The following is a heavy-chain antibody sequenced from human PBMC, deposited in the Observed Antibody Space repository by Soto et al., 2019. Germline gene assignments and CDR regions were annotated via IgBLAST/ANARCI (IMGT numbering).Heavy chain of an antibody. CDR3: ARDPPYDYVWGSYLGSDY. J-gene: IGHJ4*02. CDR2: ISAYNGNT. V-gene: IGHV1-18*01. Sequence: ASVKVSCKASGYTFTSYGISWVRQAPGQGLEWMGWISAYNGNTNYAQKLQGRVTMTTDTSTSTAYMELRSLRSDDTAVYYCARDPPYDYVWGSYLGSDYWGQGTLVTVSS. D-gene: IGHD3-16*02. CDR1: GYTFTSYG.